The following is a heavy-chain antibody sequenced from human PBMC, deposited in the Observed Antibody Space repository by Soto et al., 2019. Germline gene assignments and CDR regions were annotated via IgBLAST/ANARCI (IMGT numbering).Heavy chain of an antibody. CDR1: GYALTTYG. Sequence: QVHLVQSGAEVKKPGASVKVSCQGSGYALTTYGITWVRQAPGQGLEWRGWISAPNGNTNYAQKLQGRVTVTRDTSTSTAYMELRSLRYDDTAVYYCARGRYGDYWGQGALVTVSS. CDR2: ISAPNGNT. D-gene: IGHD1-1*01. V-gene: IGHV1-18*01. J-gene: IGHJ4*02. CDR3: ARGRYGDY.